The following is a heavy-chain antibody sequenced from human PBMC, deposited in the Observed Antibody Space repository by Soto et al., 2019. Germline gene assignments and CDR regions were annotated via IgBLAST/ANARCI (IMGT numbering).Heavy chain of an antibody. CDR3: AKSQPRRALTPALFDY. V-gene: IGHV3-23*01. CDR2: ISGSGGST. CDR1: GFTFSSYA. J-gene: IGHJ4*02. Sequence: GGSLRLSCAASGFTFSSYAMSWVRQAPGKGLEWVSAISGSGGSTYYADSVKGRFTISRDNSKNTLYLQMNSLRAEDTAVYYCAKSQPRRALTPALFDYWGQGTLVTVSS.